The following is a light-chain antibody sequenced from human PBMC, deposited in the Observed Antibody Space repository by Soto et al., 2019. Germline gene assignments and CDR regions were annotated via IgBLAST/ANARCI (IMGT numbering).Light chain of an antibody. CDR1: QSVNSN. CDR2: GAS. J-gene: IGKJ1*01. Sequence: EIMMTQSPVTLSVSPGERATLSCRASQSVNSNLAWYQQKPGQAPRLLIYGASTRATGIPASFIGNGSGTDFTLTISRLEPEDFAVYYCQQFDSLPRTFGQGTKVDIK. CDR3: QQFDSLPRT. V-gene: IGKV3-15*01.